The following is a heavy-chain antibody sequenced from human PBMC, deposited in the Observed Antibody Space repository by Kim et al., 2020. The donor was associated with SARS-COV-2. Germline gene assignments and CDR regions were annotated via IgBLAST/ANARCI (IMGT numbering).Heavy chain of an antibody. Sequence: YSTSLKTRLTISKDTSKNQVVLTMTNMDPVDTATYYCARHSKGYSDAFDIWGQGTMVTVSS. J-gene: IGHJ3*02. D-gene: IGHD5-18*01. CDR3: ARHSKGYSDAFDI. V-gene: IGHV2-70*01.